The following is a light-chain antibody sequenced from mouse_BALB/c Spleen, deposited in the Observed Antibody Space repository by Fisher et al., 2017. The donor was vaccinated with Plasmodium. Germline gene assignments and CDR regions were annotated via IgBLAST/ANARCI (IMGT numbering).Light chain of an antibody. V-gene: IGKV5-45*01. CDR3: QQSNSWPYT. CDR1: QSISNY. J-gene: IGKJ2*01. Sequence: DIVLTQSTATLSVTPGDRVSLSCRASQSISNYLHWYQQKSHESPRLLITYASQSISGIPSRFSGSGSGTDFTLSINSVETEDFGMYFCQQSNSWPYTFGGGTKLEIK. CDR2: YAS.